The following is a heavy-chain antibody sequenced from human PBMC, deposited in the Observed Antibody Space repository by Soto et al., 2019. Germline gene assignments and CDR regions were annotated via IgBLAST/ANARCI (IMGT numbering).Heavy chain of an antibody. CDR3: AKWNYVETCFDY. J-gene: IGHJ4*02. CDR2: IRSKAKNYAT. CDR1: GFTFSGSA. D-gene: IGHD1-7*01. V-gene: IGHV3-73*01. Sequence: PGGSLRLSCAASGFTFSGSAMHWVRQASGKGLEWVGRIRSKAKNYATVYAASVKGRFTISRDDSKNTAYLQMNSLKTEDTAVYYCAKWNYVETCFDYWGQGTLVTVSS.